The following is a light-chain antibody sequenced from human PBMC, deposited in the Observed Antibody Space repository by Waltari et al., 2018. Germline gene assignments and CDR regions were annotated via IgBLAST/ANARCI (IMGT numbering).Light chain of an antibody. CDR3: QQYASSPLT. Sequence: EIVLTQSPGTLSLSPGERATLSCRSRQTITSNFLAWYQQKPGQTPRLLIYGASSRATGIPDRFSGSGSGTDFTLTISRLEPEDSAVYSCQQYASSPLTFGGGTKVEI. CDR1: QTITSNF. J-gene: IGKJ4*01. CDR2: GAS. V-gene: IGKV3-20*01.